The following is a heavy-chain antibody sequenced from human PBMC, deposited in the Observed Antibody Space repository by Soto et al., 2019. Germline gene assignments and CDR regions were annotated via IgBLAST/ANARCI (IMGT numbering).Heavy chain of an antibody. CDR3: ARASASARFEP. D-gene: IGHD3-10*01. Sequence: SQTLSLTCAVYGGSFSGYYWSGIRQPPSKGLEWIGELNHRASTNYNPSLKSRVTISVDTPKNQFSLKLSSVTAADTAVYYCARASASARFEPWGQGSLVTVS. CDR1: GGSFSGYY. V-gene: IGHV4-34*01. J-gene: IGHJ5*02. CDR2: LNHRAST.